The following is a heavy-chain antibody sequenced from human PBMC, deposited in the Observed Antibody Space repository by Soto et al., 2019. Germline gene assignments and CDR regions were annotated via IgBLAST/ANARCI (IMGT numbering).Heavy chain of an antibody. J-gene: IGHJ6*02. CDR3: ARVNGDYPPRGMDV. CDR2: INPRTGGT. D-gene: IGHD4-17*01. CDR1: GYTFIDYY. V-gene: IGHV1-2*04. Sequence: QVQLVQSGAEVRKPGASVKVSCKASGYTFIDYYIYWVRQAPGQGLEWMGWINPRTGGTNFAQKFDAWVTMTRDTSITTAYMELTSLRSNDTAVYYCARVNGDYPPRGMDVWGQGTMVTVSS.